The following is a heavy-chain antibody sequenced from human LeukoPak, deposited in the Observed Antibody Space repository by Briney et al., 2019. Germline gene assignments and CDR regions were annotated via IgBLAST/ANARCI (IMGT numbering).Heavy chain of an antibody. CDR1: GGSFSGYY. J-gene: IGHJ1*01. D-gene: IGHD6-13*01. CDR3: TRDGSSPFQH. Sequence: PSETLSLTCAVYGGSFSGYYWSWIRQPPGKGLEWIGEINHSGSTNYNPSLKSRVTISVDTSKNQFSLKLSSVTAADTAVYYCTRDGSSPFQHWGQGTLVTVSS. V-gene: IGHV4-34*01. CDR2: INHSGST.